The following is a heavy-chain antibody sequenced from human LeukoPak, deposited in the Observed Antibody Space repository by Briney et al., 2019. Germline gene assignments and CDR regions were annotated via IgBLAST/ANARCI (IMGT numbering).Heavy chain of an antibody. Sequence: GGSLRLSCAASGFTFSSYAMHWVRQAPGKGLEWVAVISYDGSNKYYADSVKGRFTISRDNSKNTLYLQMNSLGAEDTAVYYCARRYCSGGSCHFDYWGQGTLVTVSS. CDR1: GFTFSSYA. CDR3: ARRYCSGGSCHFDY. J-gene: IGHJ4*02. V-gene: IGHV3-30*04. CDR2: ISYDGSNK. D-gene: IGHD2-15*01.